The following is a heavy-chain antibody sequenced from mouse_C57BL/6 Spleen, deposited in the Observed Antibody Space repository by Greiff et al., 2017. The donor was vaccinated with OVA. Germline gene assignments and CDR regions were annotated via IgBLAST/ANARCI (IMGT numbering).Heavy chain of an antibody. CDR3: ARDNYGSSYYFDY. CDR1: GYTFTSYW. J-gene: IGHJ2*01. Sequence: QVQLQQPGAELVRPGSSVKLSCKASGYTFTSYWMHWVKQRPIQGLEWIGNIDPSDSETHYNQKFKDKATLTVDKTSSTAYMQRSSLTSEDSAVYYCARDNYGSSYYFDYWGQGTTLTVSS. CDR2: IDPSDSET. D-gene: IGHD1-1*01. V-gene: IGHV1-52*01.